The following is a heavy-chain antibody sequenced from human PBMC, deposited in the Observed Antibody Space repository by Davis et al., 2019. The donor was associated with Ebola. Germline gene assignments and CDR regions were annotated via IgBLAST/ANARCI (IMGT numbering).Heavy chain of an antibody. CDR3: AREIPVAGFDY. V-gene: IGHV1-3*01. J-gene: IGHJ4*02. CDR1: GYTFTSYV. Sequence: AASVKVSCKASGYTFTSYVINWVRQAPGQGLEWMGWINAGNGNQNYSQKFQGKFTITRDTSASTAYMELSSLRSEDTAVYSCAREIPVAGFDYRGQGTLVTVSS. CDR2: INAGNGNQ. D-gene: IGHD6-19*01.